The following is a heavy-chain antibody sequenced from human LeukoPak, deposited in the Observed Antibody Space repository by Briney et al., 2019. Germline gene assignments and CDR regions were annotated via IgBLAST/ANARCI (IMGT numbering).Heavy chain of an antibody. CDR1: GGSMSSSY. V-gene: IGHV4-59*08. CDR3: ARYGYDSGHPGSWFDP. Sequence: PSETLSLTCTVSGGSMSSSYWSWIRQPPGKGLEWIAYMHYSGLTNHNPSLKSRVTISVDTSRKQFSLRLSSVTAADTAVYYCARYGYDSGHPGSWFDPWGQGTLVTVSS. J-gene: IGHJ5*02. CDR2: MHYSGLT. D-gene: IGHD5-12*01.